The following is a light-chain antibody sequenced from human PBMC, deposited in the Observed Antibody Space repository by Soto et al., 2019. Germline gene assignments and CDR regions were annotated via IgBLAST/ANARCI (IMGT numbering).Light chain of an antibody. Sequence: ILMTQSPATLAVSPGERATLSCRASQRVSSSSLTWYQQEPGQAPRLLIYDTSSRATGIPDRFSGSGSGTDFIITISRVEHDDFAVYYCRHYGRSHDLTFGGGTKVDIK. J-gene: IGKJ4*01. CDR1: QRVSSSS. V-gene: IGKV3-20*01. CDR2: DTS. CDR3: RHYGRSHDLT.